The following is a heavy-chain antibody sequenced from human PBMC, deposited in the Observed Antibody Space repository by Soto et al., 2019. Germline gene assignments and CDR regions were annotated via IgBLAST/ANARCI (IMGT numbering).Heavy chain of an antibody. D-gene: IGHD6-13*01. J-gene: IGHJ4*02. V-gene: IGHV4-59*01. CDR1: GGSISGYY. Sequence: PSETLSLTCNVSGGSISGYYWAWIRQPPGKGLEWFGYIYFTGNANYSLSLKSRGTMSVDMSSNYFSLNLNSVTAADTAVYYSARASSMENAGNSGFDYWGQGTVVTVSS. CDR2: IYFTGNA. CDR3: ARASSMENAGNSGFDY.